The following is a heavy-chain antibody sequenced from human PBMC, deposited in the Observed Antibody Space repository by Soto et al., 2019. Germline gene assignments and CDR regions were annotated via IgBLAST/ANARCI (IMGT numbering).Heavy chain of an antibody. Sequence: SETLSLTCTVSGGSITGTRYYWGWIRQPPGKGLEWIGSVYYGGSTYYNPSLKSRVTISVDTSKNQFSLKLRSVTAADAAVYYCVRHETLASAGDFWGQGTLVTVSS. J-gene: IGHJ4*02. CDR2: VYYGGST. CDR3: VRHETLASAGDF. V-gene: IGHV4-39*01. CDR1: GGSITGTRYY.